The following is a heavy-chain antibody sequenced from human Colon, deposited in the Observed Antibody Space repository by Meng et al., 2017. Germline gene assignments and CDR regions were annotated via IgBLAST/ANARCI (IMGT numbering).Heavy chain of an antibody. CDR2: IRGSGST. Sequence: QASVPVLGQPSVTLSPTRNVSGGTFSDYHGNWIGEPVGKGLEWIGRIRGSGSTNFNPSLKSRVTMSVDTSKNQFSLKLYSVTAADPAVYFCARDHAPFDYGLSRLALDPWGQGTLVTVSS. CDR3: ARDHAPFDYGLSRLALDP. D-gene: IGHD4/OR15-4a*01. CDR1: GGTFSDYH. V-gene: IGHV4-4*07. J-gene: IGHJ5*02.